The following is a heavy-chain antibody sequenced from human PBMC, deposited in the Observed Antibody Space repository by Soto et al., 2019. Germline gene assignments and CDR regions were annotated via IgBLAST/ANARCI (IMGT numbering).Heavy chain of an antibody. CDR3: ARLYRGFDY. Sequence: QITLKESGPTLVKPTQTLTLTCTFSGFSLSTSGVGVGWIRQPPGKALEWLALIYWDDDKRYSPSLKSRPPITKDTAKNQVVLTMTNMDPVDTATYYCARLYRGFDYWGQGTLVTVSS. V-gene: IGHV2-5*02. CDR2: IYWDDDK. J-gene: IGHJ4*02. CDR1: GFSLSTSGVG. D-gene: IGHD3-10*01.